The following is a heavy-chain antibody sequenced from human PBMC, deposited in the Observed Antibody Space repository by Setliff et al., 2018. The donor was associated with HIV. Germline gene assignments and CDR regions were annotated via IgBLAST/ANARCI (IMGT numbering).Heavy chain of an antibody. D-gene: IGHD6-13*01. J-gene: IGHJ6*02. Sequence: LRLSCAASGFPFSNYWMGWVRQAPGKGLEWVANINQDGSAKDYVDSVKGRFTISRDNAKNSLYLQMNTLRAEDTAVYYCARGLLTSSWTLGDYYYGLDVWGQGTTVTVSS. CDR2: INQDGSAK. V-gene: IGHV3-7*01. CDR1: GFPFSNYW. CDR3: ARGLLTSSWTLGDYYYGLDV.